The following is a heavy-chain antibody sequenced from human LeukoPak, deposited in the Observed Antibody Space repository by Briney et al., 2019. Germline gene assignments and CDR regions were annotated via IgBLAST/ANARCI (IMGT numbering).Heavy chain of an antibody. CDR2: ISSSSSYI. D-gene: IGHD2-2*01. CDR3: ARVYCGSTSCPNHDAFDI. CDR1: GFTFSSYS. J-gene: IGHJ3*02. Sequence: PGGSLRLSCAASGFTFSSYSMNWVRQAPGKGLEWVSSISSSSSYIYYADSVKGRFTISRDNAKNSLYLQMNSLRAEDTAVYYCARVYCGSTSCPNHDAFDIWGQGTMVTVSS. V-gene: IGHV3-21*01.